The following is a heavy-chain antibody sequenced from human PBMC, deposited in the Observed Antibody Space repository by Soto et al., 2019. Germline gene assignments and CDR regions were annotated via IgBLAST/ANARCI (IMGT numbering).Heavy chain of an antibody. V-gene: IGHV1-2*02. CDR1: GYTFTGYY. Sequence: GASVKVSCKASGYTFTGYYMHCVRQAPGQVLEWMGWINPNSGGTNYARKFQGRVTMTRDTSISTAYMELSRLRSDDTAVYYCAREGGATRRLGYYYGMDVWGQGTTVTVSS. CDR2: INPNSGGT. D-gene: IGHD1-26*01. J-gene: IGHJ6*02. CDR3: AREGGATRRLGYYYGMDV.